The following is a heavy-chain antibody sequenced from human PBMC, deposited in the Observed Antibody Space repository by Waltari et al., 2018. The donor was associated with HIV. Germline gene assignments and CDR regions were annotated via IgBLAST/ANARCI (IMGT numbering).Heavy chain of an antibody. Sequence: QVQLVQSGAEVKKPGASVKVSCKASIKIVNDYYLHWVRQAPGQGHEWMGWVNPKDGGTKMSHQFQGRVTMIRDTSSGTDYSELNSLRSDDAAVYYCAREPFYGFGSYYRDAFDLWGQGTKVTVSS. D-gene: IGHD3-10*01. CDR3: AREPFYGFGSYYRDAFDL. CDR1: IKIVNDYY. J-gene: IGHJ3*01. V-gene: IGHV1-2*07. CDR2: VNPKDGGT.